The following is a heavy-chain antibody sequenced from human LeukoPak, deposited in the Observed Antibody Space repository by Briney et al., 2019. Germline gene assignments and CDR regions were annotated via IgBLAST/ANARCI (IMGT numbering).Heavy chain of an antibody. D-gene: IGHD2-2*01. CDR1: GFTFSSYW. V-gene: IGHV3-7*01. CDR3: AREKGYCSSTSCYLGDYYYYYMDV. Sequence: GGSLRLSCAASGFTFSSYWMSWVRQAPGKGLEWVANIKQDGSETYYVDSVKGRLTIYRDNAKNSLYLQMNSLRAEDTAVYYCAREKGYCSSTSCYLGDYYYYYMDVWGKGTTVTVSS. CDR2: IKQDGSET. J-gene: IGHJ6*03.